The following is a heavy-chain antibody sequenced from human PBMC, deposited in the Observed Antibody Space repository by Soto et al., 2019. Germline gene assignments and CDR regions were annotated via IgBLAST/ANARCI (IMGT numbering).Heavy chain of an antibody. V-gene: IGHV1-18*01. J-gene: IGHJ4*02. Sequence: GASVKVSCKASGYTFTSYGISWVRQAPGQGLEWMGWISTFNGNTQHTQKFQGRVTMTTDTSTSTAYMELRSLRSDDTALYYCARDRASGRFDNWGQGALV. CDR1: GYTFTSYG. CDR2: ISTFNGNT. CDR3: ARDRASGRFDN. D-gene: IGHD3-10*01.